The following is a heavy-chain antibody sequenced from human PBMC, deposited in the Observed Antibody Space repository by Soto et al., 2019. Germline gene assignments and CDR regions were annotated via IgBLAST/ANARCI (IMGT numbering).Heavy chain of an antibody. D-gene: IGHD2-8*01. CDR1: GFTFSNYA. Sequence: GGSLRLSCAASGFTFSNYAMSWVRQAPGKGLEWVSIINYSGDTTNYADSVKGRFTISRDNSKNTLYLQWRSLKASDTAMYYCALKRLGYCTNGTCFSGYFDSWGRGTLVTVSS. CDR3: ALKRLGYCTNGTCFSGYFDS. J-gene: IGHJ4*02. CDR2: INYSGDTT. V-gene: IGHV3-23*01.